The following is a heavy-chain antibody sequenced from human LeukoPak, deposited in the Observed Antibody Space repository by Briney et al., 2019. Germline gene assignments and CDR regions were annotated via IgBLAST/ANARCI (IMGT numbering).Heavy chain of an antibody. CDR3: ARYRQGNYDFRSGYLDY. V-gene: IGHV3-30-3*01. Sequence: GRSLRLSCAASGFTFSSYAMHWVRQAPGKGLEWVAVISYDGSNKYYADSVKGRFTISRDNSKNTLYLQMNSLRAEDTAVYYCARYRQGNYDFRSGYLDYWGQGTLVTVSS. CDR2: ISYDGSNK. D-gene: IGHD3-3*01. J-gene: IGHJ4*02. CDR1: GFTFSSYA.